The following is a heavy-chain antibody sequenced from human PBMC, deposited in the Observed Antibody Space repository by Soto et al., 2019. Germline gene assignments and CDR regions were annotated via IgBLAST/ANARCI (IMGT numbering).Heavy chain of an antibody. V-gene: IGHV1-69*13. CDR3: ARGGVIVVVPAATTLGYYYGMDV. CDR1: GGTFSSYA. CDR2: IIPIFGTA. Sequence: LVKVSCKASGGTFSSYAISWVRQAPGQGLEWMGGIIPIFGTANYAQKFQGRVTITADESTSTAYMELSSLRSEDTAVYYCARGGVIVVVPAATTLGYYYGMDVWGQGTTVTVSS. D-gene: IGHD2-2*01. J-gene: IGHJ6*02.